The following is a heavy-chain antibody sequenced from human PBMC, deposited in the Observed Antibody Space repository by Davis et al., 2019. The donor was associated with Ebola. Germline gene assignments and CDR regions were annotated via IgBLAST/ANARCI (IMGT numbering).Heavy chain of an antibody. J-gene: IGHJ4*02. CDR1: GFTFYRYE. CDR2: ISGSATST. Sequence: GESLKISCAASGFTFYRYEMNWVRQAPGKGLESVSYISGSATSTFYADPVKGRFTISRDNARDSLYLQMDSLRVEDTAIYYCAREDFSLSRYDTEDHWGQGTLVTVSS. D-gene: IGHD3-9*01. V-gene: IGHV3-48*03. CDR3: AREDFSLSRYDTEDH.